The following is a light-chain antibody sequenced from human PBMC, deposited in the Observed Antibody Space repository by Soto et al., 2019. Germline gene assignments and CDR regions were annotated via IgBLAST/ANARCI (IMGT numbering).Light chain of an antibody. CDR3: QQYNDWPPMYT. V-gene: IGKV3-15*01. J-gene: IGKJ2*01. Sequence: EVVMTQSPATLPVSPDDRATLSCRASQNVNNNLAWYQQRPGQAPRLLVYGASTRATGIPARFSASGSGTEFTLTISSVQSEDLAVYYCQQYNDWPPMYTFGQGSKLEIK. CDR1: QNVNNN. CDR2: GAS.